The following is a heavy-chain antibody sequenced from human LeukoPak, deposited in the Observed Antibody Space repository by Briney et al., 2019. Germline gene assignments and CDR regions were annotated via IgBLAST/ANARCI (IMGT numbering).Heavy chain of an antibody. D-gene: IGHD1-26*01. CDR3: ARHFKVGAFDI. J-gene: IGHJ3*02. Sequence: GESPKISCKGSGYSFTSYWIGWVRQMPRKGLGWMGTIYPGDSDTRYTPSFQGQVTISADRSIITAYLQWSSLKASDTAMYYCARHFKVGAFDIWGQGTMVTVSS. CDR1: GYSFTSYW. V-gene: IGHV5-51*01. CDR2: IYPGDSDT.